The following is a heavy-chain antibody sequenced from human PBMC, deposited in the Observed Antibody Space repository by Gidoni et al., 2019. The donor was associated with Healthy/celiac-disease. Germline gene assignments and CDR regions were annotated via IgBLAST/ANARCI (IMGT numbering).Heavy chain of an antibody. Sequence: QVQLQQWRAGLLKPSETLSLTGAAYVGSFSAYYWSWIRQPPGKGLEWIGEINHSGSTNYNPSLKSRVTISVDTSKNQFALNLRSVTSADTAVYYCARVTPGYSSGWYNRGKNWFDPWGQGTLVTVSS. D-gene: IGHD6-19*01. CDR2: INHSGST. V-gene: IGHV4-34*01. CDR3: ARVTPGYSSGWYNRGKNWFDP. J-gene: IGHJ5*02. CDR1: VGSFSAYY.